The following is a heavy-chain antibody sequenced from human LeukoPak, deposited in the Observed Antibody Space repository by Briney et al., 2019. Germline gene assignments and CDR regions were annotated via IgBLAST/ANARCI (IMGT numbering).Heavy chain of an antibody. V-gene: IGHV4-59*01. J-gene: IGHJ4*01. Sequence: SETLSLTCTVSGGSISSYYWSWIRQPPGEGLEWIGYISDSGSTNYNPSLKSRVTISVDTSKNQFSLKLSSVTAADTAVYYCAREGGYGAFDYWGHGTLVSVSS. CDR1: GGSISSYY. D-gene: IGHD4-17*01. CDR2: ISDSGST. CDR3: AREGGYGAFDY.